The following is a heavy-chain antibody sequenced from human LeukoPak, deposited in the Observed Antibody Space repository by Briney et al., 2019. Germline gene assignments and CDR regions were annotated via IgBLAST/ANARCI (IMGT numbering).Heavy chain of an antibody. Sequence: GGSLRLSCAASGFTFSSYSMNWVRQAPGKGLEWVSSISSSSSYIYYADSVKGRFTISRDNAKNSLYLQMNSLRAEDTAVYYCASQLHLIAARPGDYWGQGTLVTVSS. D-gene: IGHD6-6*01. CDR1: GFTFSSYS. CDR3: ASQLHLIAARPGDY. V-gene: IGHV3-21*01. CDR2: ISSSSSYI. J-gene: IGHJ4*02.